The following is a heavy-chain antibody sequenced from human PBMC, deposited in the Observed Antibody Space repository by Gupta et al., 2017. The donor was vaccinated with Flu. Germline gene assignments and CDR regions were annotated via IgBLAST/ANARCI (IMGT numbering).Heavy chain of an antibody. Sequence: KGLEWIGHIYYDGYTYYNPSLKSRVTISLDTSNNQFSLQLTAATAADTAVYYCARGYCSGGTCYSGGHNWFDPWGQGTLVTVSS. CDR3: ARGYCSGGTCYSGGHNWFDP. J-gene: IGHJ5*02. CDR2: IYYDGYT. D-gene: IGHD2-15*01. V-gene: IGHV4-31*02.